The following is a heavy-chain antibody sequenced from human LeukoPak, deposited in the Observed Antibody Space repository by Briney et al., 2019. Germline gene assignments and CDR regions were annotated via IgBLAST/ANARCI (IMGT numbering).Heavy chain of an antibody. CDR1: GFTFSSYA. CDR2: ISYDGSNK. D-gene: IGHD3-22*01. Sequence: GGSLRLSCAASGFTFSSYAMSWVRQAPGKGLEWVAVISYDGSNKYYADSVKGRFTISRDNSKNTLYLQMNSLRAEDTAVYYCAKDGYDSSGFDYWGQGTLVTVSS. CDR3: AKDGYDSSGFDY. J-gene: IGHJ4*02. V-gene: IGHV3-30*18.